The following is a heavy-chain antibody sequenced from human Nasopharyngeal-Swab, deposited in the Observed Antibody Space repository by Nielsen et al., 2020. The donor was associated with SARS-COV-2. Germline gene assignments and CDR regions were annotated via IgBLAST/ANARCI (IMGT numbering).Heavy chain of an antibody. CDR3: GRAGSYRIDY. CDR1: GFTFSSYW. Sequence: GESLKISCVASGFTFSSYWMQWVRQPPGKGLEWVAPINSDGRTKDHADSLQGRFTIARDNAKNEVYLQLNGLRDEDTAVYYCGRAGSYRIDYWGQGTLVTVSS. V-gene: IGHV3-74*01. J-gene: IGHJ4*02. D-gene: IGHD1-14*01. CDR2: INSDGRTK.